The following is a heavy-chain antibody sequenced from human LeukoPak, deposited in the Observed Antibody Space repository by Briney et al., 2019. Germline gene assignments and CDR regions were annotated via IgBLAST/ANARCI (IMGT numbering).Heavy chain of an antibody. CDR3: ASFAVAGNSDY. CDR1: GYTFTSYY. J-gene: IGHJ4*02. Sequence: ASVKVSCKASGYTFTSYYMHWVRQAPGQGLEWMGIINPSGGSTSYAQKFQGRVTMTRDTSTSTVYMELRSLRSDDTAVYYCASFAVAGNSDYWGQGTLVTVSS. CDR2: INPSGGST. D-gene: IGHD6-19*01. V-gene: IGHV1-46*01.